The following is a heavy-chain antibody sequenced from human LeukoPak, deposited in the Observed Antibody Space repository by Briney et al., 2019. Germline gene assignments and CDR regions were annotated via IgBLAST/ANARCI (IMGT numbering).Heavy chain of an antibody. CDR1: GFTFDDHG. Sequence: GGSLRLSCAASGFTFDDHGMSWVRQAPGKGLEWVANIKQDGSEKYYVDSVKGRFTISRDNAKNSLYLQMNSLRAEDTAVYYCARDEYSYGYYYYYYMDVWGKGTTVTVSS. CDR2: IKQDGSEK. CDR3: ARDEYSYGYYYYYYMDV. J-gene: IGHJ6*03. V-gene: IGHV3-7*01. D-gene: IGHD5-18*01.